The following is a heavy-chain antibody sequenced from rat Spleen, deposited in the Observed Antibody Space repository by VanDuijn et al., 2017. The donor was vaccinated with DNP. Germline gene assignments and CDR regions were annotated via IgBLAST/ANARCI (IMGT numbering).Heavy chain of an antibody. CDR3: ARQGNNFGYFDY. CDR2: ISPSGSRT. D-gene: IGHD1-10*01. CDR1: GFTFSNYY. J-gene: IGHJ2*01. Sequence: EVQIVESGGGLVQPGRSLKLSCVASGFTFSNYYMAWVRQAPKRGLEWVADISPSGSRTYYPDSVKGRFTISRDDAKSSLSLQINSLKSEDTATYYCARQGNNFGYFDYWGQGVMVTVSS. V-gene: IGHV5-25*01.